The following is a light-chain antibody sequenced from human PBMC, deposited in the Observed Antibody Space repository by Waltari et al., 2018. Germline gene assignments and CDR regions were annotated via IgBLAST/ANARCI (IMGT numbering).Light chain of an antibody. J-gene: IGKJ1*01. CDR3: QQYYSTPQT. V-gene: IGKV4-1*01. Sequence: DIVMTQSPDSLAVSLGERATINCKYSQSVLYRSNNKNYLAWYQQKPGQPPKLLIYWASTRESGVPDRFSGSGSGTDFTLTISSLQAEDVAVYYCQQYYSTPQTFGQGTKVEIK. CDR2: WAS. CDR1: QSVLYRSNNKNY.